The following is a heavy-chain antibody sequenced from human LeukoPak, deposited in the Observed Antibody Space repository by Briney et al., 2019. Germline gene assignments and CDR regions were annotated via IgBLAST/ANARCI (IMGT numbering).Heavy chain of an antibody. CDR3: ARHVFSGRKAFDI. D-gene: IGHD1-26*01. CDR2: ISHSGST. Sequence: SETLSLTCAVYGGSFSGYYWSWIRQPPGKGLEWIGEISHSGSTTYNPSLKTRVTISGDTSKNQFSLNLSSVTAADTAVYYCARHVFSGRKAFDIWGQGTMVTVSS. J-gene: IGHJ3*02. V-gene: IGHV4-34*01. CDR1: GGSFSGYY.